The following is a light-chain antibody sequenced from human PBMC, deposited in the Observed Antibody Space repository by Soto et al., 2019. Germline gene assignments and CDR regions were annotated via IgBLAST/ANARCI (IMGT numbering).Light chain of an antibody. Sequence: EIVMTQSPATLSVSPGERATLSCRASQSVSSNLAWYQQKPGQAPRLLIYGASTRATVIPARFSGSGSGTEFTLTISGRQSEDFAVYYCQQNNNWPTFGQGTKVEI. CDR2: GAS. J-gene: IGKJ1*01. CDR1: QSVSSN. V-gene: IGKV3-15*01. CDR3: QQNNNWPT.